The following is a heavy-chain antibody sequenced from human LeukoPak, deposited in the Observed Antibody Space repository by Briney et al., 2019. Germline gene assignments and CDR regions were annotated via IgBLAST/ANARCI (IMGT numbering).Heavy chain of an antibody. V-gene: IGHV3-21*01. CDR1: GFTFSSYS. D-gene: IGHD3-10*01. CDR3: ARRSGSYYAFDY. CDR2: ISSSSSNI. J-gene: IGHJ4*02. Sequence: GGSLRLSCATSGFTFSSYSMNWVRQAPGKGLEWVSFISSSSSNIYYADSVKGRFTISRDNAKNSLHLQMNSLRAEDTAVYYCARRSGSYYAFDYWGQGTLVTVSS.